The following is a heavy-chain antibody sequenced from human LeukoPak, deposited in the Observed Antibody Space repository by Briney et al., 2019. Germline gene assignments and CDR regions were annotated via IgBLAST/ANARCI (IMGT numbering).Heavy chain of an antibody. CDR3: TTEYFGGFEY. J-gene: IGHJ4*02. CDR2: VKNRGDGRTT. Sequence: GGSLRLSCAASGFTVSSNYMSWVRQAPGKGLEWVGRVKNRGDGRTTDYAAPVKGRFIISRDDSKKTVYLQMDSLKTEDTAVYFCTTEYFGGFEYWGQGTLVTVSS. CDR1: GFTVSSNY. V-gene: IGHV3-15*01. D-gene: IGHD3-16*01.